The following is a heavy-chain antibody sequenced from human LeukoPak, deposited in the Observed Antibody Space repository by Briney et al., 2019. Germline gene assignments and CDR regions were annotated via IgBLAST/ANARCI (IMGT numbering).Heavy chain of an antibody. CDR2: IYYSGST. D-gene: IGHD1-26*01. V-gene: IGHV4-39*07. CDR1: GGSISSSSYY. CDR3: ARYSGSYPHDAFDI. J-gene: IGHJ3*02. Sequence: SETLSLTCTVSGGSISSSSYYWGWIRQPPGKGLEWIGSIYYSGSTYYNPSLKSRVTISVDTSKNHFSLKLSSVTAADTAVYYCARYSGSYPHDAFDIWGQGTMVTASS.